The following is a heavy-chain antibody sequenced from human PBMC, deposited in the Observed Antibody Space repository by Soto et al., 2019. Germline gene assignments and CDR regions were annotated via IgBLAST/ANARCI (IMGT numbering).Heavy chain of an antibody. CDR2: INAGKGNT. CDR3: ARGHLAVVPVASWFYYMDV. CDR1: GYTFTNYA. D-gene: IGHD2-2*01. Sequence: QVQLVQSGAEVEKPGASVKVSCKASGYTFTNYAVHWVRQAPGQRLEWMGWINAGKGNTRCSQNLQSRVTITRDTSARTVYMELGSLRSEDTAVYYCARGHLAVVPVASWFYYMDVWGKGATVTVSS. V-gene: IGHV1-3*01. J-gene: IGHJ6*03.